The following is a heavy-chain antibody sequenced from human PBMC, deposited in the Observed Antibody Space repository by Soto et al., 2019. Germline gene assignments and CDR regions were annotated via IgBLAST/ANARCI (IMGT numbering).Heavy chain of an antibody. D-gene: IGHD6-19*01. V-gene: IGHV5-10-1*01. CDR1: GYSFTSYW. CDR3: ARHKKRWLVHYYYYGMDV. CDR2: IDPSDSYT. J-gene: IGHJ6*02. Sequence: GESLKISCNGSGYSFTSYWISWVRQMPWKGLEWMGRIDPSDSYTNYSPSFQGHVTISADKSISTAYLQWSSLKASDTAMYYCARHKKRWLVHYYYYGMDVWGQGTTVTVSS.